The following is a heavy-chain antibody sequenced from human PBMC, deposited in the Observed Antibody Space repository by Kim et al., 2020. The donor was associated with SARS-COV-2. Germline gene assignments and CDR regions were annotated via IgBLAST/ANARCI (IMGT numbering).Heavy chain of an antibody. CDR1: GFTFSSYG. Sequence: GGSLRLSCAASGFTFSSYGMHWVRQAPGKGREWVAVISYDGSNKYYADSGKGRFTISRDNSKNTLYLQMNSLRAEDKAVYYCAKDRAEMTTVTPFYFYYGMDVWGQGTTVTVSS. CDR2: ISYDGSNK. V-gene: IGHV3-30*18. D-gene: IGHD4-17*01. J-gene: IGHJ6*02. CDR3: AKDRAEMTTVTPFYFYYGMDV.